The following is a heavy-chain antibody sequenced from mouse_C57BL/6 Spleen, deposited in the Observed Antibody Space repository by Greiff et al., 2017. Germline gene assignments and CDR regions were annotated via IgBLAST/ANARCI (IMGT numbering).Heavy chain of an antibody. CDR2: INPNNGGT. Sequence: EVQLQQSGPELVKPGASVKMSCKASGYTFTDYNMHWVKQSHGKSLEWIGYINPNNGGTSYNQKFKGKATLTVNKSSSTAYMELRSLTSEDSAVYYCARGIYYDYDAWFAYWGQGTPVTVSA. D-gene: IGHD2-4*01. CDR3: ARGIYYDYDAWFAY. CDR1: GYTFTDYN. V-gene: IGHV1-22*01. J-gene: IGHJ3*01.